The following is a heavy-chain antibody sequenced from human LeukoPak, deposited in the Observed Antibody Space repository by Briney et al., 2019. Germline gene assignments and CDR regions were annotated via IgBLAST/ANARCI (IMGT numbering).Heavy chain of an antibody. CDR3: AASLLKYSSSWFYFDY. J-gene: IGHJ4*02. CDR1: GYSFTIYW. V-gene: IGHV5-51*01. Sequence: GESLKISCKGSGYSFTIYWIGWVRQMPGKGLEWVGIIYPGDSDTRYSPSFQGQVTISADKSISTAYLQWSSLKASDTAMYYCAASLLKYSSSWFYFDYWGQGTLVTVSS. D-gene: IGHD6-13*01. CDR2: IYPGDSDT.